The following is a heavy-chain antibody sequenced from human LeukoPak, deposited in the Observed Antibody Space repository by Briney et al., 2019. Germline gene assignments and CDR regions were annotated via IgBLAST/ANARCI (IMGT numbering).Heavy chain of an antibody. CDR2: ISWNSGSI. CDR3: AKDSLLLSSSGWYGGAFDI. Sequence: PGGSLRLSCAASGFTFDDYAMHWVRQAPGKGLEWVSGISWNSGSIGYADSVKGRFTISRDNAKNSLYLQMNSLRAEDMALYYCAKDSLLLSSSGWYGGAFDIWGQGTMVTVSS. J-gene: IGHJ3*02. V-gene: IGHV3-9*03. CDR1: GFTFDDYA. D-gene: IGHD6-19*01.